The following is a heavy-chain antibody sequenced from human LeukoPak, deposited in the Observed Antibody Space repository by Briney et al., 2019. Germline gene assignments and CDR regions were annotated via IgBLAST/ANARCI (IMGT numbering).Heavy chain of an antibody. D-gene: IGHD3-16*01. CDR3: ARHVGEFYGDPLGY. Sequence: TTSETLSLTCAVSGYSISSGYYWGWIRQPPGKGLEWIGSIYHSGSTYYNPSLKSRVTISVDTSKNQFSLKLSSVTAADTAVYYCARHVGEFYGDPLGYWGQGTLVTVSS. V-gene: IGHV4-38-2*01. J-gene: IGHJ4*02. CDR2: IYHSGST. CDR1: GYSISSGYY.